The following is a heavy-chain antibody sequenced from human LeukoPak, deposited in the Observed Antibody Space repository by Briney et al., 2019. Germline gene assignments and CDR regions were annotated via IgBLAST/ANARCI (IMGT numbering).Heavy chain of an antibody. CDR2: INSDGSSR. J-gene: IGHJ4*02. V-gene: IGHV3-74*01. CDR1: AFTFSSYW. D-gene: IGHD6-13*01. Sequence: GGSLRLSCATSAFTFSSYWMHWVRQAPGKGLVWVSRINSDGSSRSYADYVKGRFTISRDDAKNTLYLQMSSLSVDDTAIYYCTRGTPGYSSSWLDFWGQGILVTVSS. CDR3: TRGTPGYSSSWLDF.